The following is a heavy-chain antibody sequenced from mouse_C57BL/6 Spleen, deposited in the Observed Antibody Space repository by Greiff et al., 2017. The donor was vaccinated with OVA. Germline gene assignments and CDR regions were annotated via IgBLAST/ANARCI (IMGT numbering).Heavy chain of an antibody. J-gene: IGHJ2*01. CDR2: IYPGDGDT. V-gene: IGHV1-80*01. CDR3: GRENLYYFDY. Sequence: QVHVKQSGAELVKPGASVKISCKASGYAFSSYWMNWVKQRPGKGLEWIGQIYPGDGDTNYNGKFKGKATLTADKSSSTAYMQLSSLTSEDSAVYFCGRENLYYFDYWGQGTTLTVSS. CDR1: GYAFSSYW.